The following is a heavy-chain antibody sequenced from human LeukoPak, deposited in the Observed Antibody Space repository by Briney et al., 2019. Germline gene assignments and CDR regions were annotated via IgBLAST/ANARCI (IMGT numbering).Heavy chain of an antibody. V-gene: IGHV4-38-2*01. D-gene: IGHD3-10*01. CDR2: IYHSGST. J-gene: IGHJ4*02. Sequence: SETLSLTCAVSGYSISIGYSWGWIRQPPGKGLECIGYIYHSGSTYYNPSLKSRVTISVDTSKNQFSLKLSSVTAADTAVYYCARTNYYGSGNYAKFDYWGQGTLVTVSS. CDR3: ARTNYYGSGNYAKFDY. CDR1: GYSISIGYS.